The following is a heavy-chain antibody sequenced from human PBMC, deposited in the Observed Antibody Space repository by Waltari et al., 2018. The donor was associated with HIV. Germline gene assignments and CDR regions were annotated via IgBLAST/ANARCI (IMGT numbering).Heavy chain of an antibody. D-gene: IGHD4-17*01. V-gene: IGHV3-74*01. Sequence: EVQLVESGGGLVQPGGSLRLSCAASGFTFSRYWMHWVRQAPGKGLVWGSRINSDGSNTDYADSVGGRITISRDNAKNTLYLEMNSLRAEDTAVYYCARGLSLGDRYRIDYFHYWGQGALVTVSS. CDR2: INSDGSNT. J-gene: IGHJ4*02. CDR1: GFTFSRYW. CDR3: ARGLSLGDRYRIDYFHY.